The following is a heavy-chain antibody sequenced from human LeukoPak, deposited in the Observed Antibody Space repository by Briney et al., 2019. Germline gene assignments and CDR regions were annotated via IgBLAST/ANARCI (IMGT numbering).Heavy chain of an antibody. Sequence: PGGSLRLSCAASGFTFSNYAMTWVRQAPGKGLEWVSAISGSDGRTYYADSVKGRFTISRDNSKNTLYLQMSSLRAEDTAVYYCAKDLPSDYWGQGTLVTVSS. CDR3: AKDLPSDY. CDR2: ISGSDGRT. J-gene: IGHJ4*02. CDR1: GFTFSNYA. V-gene: IGHV3-23*01.